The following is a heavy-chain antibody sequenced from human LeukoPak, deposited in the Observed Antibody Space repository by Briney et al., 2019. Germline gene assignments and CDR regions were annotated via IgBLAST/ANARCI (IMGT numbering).Heavy chain of an antibody. J-gene: IGHJ6*04. CDR2: INWNGGST. D-gene: IGHD3-16*01. CDR3: ARWASKGGMDV. Sequence: RGPLRLSCAASGFTFDDYGMSWVRQVSGKGLDLVSGINWNGGSTGYADSVKGRFTISRDNPKNTLYLQMNSLRAEDTALYYCARWASKGGMDVWGKGTTVTVSS. V-gene: IGHV3-20*04. CDR1: GFTFDDYG.